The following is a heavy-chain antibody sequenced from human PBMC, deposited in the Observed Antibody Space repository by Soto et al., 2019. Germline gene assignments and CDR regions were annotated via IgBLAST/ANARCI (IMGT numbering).Heavy chain of an antibody. Sequence: GLYGRRIIKNQGKGLEWIGEINHSGSTNYNPSLKSRVTISVDTSKNQFSLKLSSVTAADTAVYYCERDSGYDNSWYWFDPWGHAPLIT. J-gene: IGHJ5*02. V-gene: IGHV4-34*01. CDR3: ERDSGYDNSWYWFDP. D-gene: IGHD5-12*01. CDR2: INHSGST. CDR1: GLY.